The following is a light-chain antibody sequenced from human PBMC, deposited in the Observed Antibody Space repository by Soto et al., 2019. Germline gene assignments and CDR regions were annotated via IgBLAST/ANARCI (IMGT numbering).Light chain of an antibody. CDR2: DAS. V-gene: IGKV3-20*01. CDR1: QSLSSSQ. J-gene: IGKJ1*01. Sequence: ILLTQSPGALSLSPGERATLSSRASQSLSSSQLAWYQQKPGQAPRLHIHDASSRATGISDRFTGSGSGTDFTITITTLEPEDFAVYYCQQYGSSPRTFGLGTKVDIK. CDR3: QQYGSSPRT.